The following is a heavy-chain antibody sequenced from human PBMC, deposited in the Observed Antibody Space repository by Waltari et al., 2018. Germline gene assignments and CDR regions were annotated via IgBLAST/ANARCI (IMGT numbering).Heavy chain of an antibody. CDR2: IYTSGST. J-gene: IGHJ3*02. CDR3: ARGYSGTDDAFDI. V-gene: IGHV4-4*09. Sequence: QVQLQESGPGLVKPSETLSLTCTVSGGSISSYYWSWIRQPPGKGLEWIGYIYTSGSTNYNPSHKSRVTISVDTSKNQFSLKLSSVTAADTAVYYCARGYSGTDDAFDIWGQGTMVTVSS. CDR1: GGSISSYY. D-gene: IGHD1-26*01.